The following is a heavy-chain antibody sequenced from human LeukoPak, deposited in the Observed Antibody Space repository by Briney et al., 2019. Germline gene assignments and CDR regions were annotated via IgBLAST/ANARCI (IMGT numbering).Heavy chain of an antibody. CDR2: IIPILGIA. V-gene: IGHV1-69*04. CDR3: ARANYYDSSGYYFNFDY. CDR1: GGTFSSYA. Sequence: ASVKVSCKASGGTFSSYAISWVRQAPGQGLEWMGRIIPILGIANYAQKFQGRVTITTDESTSTAYMELSSLRSEDTAVYYCARANYYDSSGYYFNFDYWGQGTLVTVSS. D-gene: IGHD3-22*01. J-gene: IGHJ4*02.